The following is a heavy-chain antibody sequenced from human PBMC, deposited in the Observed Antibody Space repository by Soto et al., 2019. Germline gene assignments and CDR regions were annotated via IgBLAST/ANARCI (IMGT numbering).Heavy chain of an antibody. Sequence: ETLSLTCTVSGSSINSGGYYWGWIRQPPGKGLEWIGSMFYGVSTYYNPSLKSRVTVSVDTSKNQFSLNLRSVTAADTAVYYCARLPSRHLVDYWGQGTLVTVSS. D-gene: IGHD3-3*02. J-gene: IGHJ4*02. CDR2: MFYGVST. V-gene: IGHV4-39*01. CDR3: ARLPSRHLVDY. CDR1: GSSINSGGYY.